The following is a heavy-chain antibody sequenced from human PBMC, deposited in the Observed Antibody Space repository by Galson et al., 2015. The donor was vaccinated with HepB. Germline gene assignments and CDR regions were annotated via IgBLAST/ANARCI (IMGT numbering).Heavy chain of an antibody. Sequence: SVKVSCKASGYTFTSYYKHWVRQAPGQGLEWMGIINPSGGSTGYAQKFQGRVTMTRDTSTSTVYMELSSLRSEDTAVYYCARDRTGSSSSTNAFDIWGQGTMVTVSS. CDR1: GYTFTSYY. V-gene: IGHV1-46*01. D-gene: IGHD6-6*01. CDR2: INPSGGST. CDR3: ARDRTGSSSSTNAFDI. J-gene: IGHJ3*02.